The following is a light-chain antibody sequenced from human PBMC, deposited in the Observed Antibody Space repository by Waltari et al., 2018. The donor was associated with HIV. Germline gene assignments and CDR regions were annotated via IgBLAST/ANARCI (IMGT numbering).Light chain of an antibody. J-gene: IGLJ1*01. V-gene: IGLV2-14*01. Sequence: QSAVTQPASVSGSPGQSITISCTGTSSDVGGFNYVSWYQHHPGKAPKLMIYEVSNRPSGVSNRFSGSKSGNTASLTISGLQAEDEADYYCSSYTTTSTLEVFGTGTKVTVL. CDR1: SSDVGGFNY. CDR2: EVS. CDR3: SSYTTTSTLEV.